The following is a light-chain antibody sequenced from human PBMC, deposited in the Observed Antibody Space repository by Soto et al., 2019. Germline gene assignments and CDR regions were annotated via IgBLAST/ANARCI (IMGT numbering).Light chain of an antibody. CDR1: QNVSNSY. CDR3: QQYGTSRWT. J-gene: IGKJ1*01. CDR2: DAS. V-gene: IGKV3D-20*01. Sequence: EIVLTQSPATLSLSPGERATLSCGASQNVSNSYLAWYQQKPGLAPRLLIYDASSRAIGIPDRFSGSGSGADFALTISRLEPEDFAVYYCQQYGTSRWTFGQGSKV.